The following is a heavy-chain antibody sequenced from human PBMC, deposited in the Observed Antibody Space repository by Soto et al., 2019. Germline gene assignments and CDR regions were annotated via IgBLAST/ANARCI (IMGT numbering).Heavy chain of an antibody. CDR2: IIPIFGTA. J-gene: IGHJ5*02. CDR3: ARVGLNSSGPFDP. CDR1: GGTFSIYA. D-gene: IGHD6-19*01. Sequence: SVKVSSKASGGTFSIYAISCVLQTPVQWLDWMGGIIPIFGTANYAQKFQGRVTITADESTSTAYMELSSLRSEDTAVYYCARVGLNSSGPFDPWGQGTLVTVSS. V-gene: IGHV1-69*13.